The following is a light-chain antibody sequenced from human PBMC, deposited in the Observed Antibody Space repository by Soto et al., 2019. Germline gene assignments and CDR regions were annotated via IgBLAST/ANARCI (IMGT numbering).Light chain of an antibody. J-gene: IGLJ1*01. CDR3: QSYDSSLSALYV. V-gene: IGLV1-40*01. CDR1: SSNIGAGYE. CDR2: GNT. Sequence: QSVLTQPPSVSWAPGQRVTISCTGSSSNIGAGYEVNWYQHLPGAAPKLLIYGNTNRPSGVPDRFSGSKSGTSASLAITGLQAEDEADYYCQSYDSSLSALYVFGTGTKVTVL.